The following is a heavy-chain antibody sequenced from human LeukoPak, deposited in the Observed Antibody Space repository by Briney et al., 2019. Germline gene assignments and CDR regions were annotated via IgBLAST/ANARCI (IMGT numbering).Heavy chain of an antibody. D-gene: IGHD1-26*01. CDR2: IYYSGST. Sequence: SETLSLTCTVSGGSISSSGYYWGWIRQPPGKRLEWIASIYYSGSTYYNPSLKNRVTIPVDTSKNQLSLKLSSLTAADTAVYYCARHEYSGSYYGLSWFDPWGQGTLVTVSS. V-gene: IGHV4-39*01. CDR3: ARHEYSGSYYGLSWFDP. J-gene: IGHJ5*02. CDR1: GGSISSSGYY.